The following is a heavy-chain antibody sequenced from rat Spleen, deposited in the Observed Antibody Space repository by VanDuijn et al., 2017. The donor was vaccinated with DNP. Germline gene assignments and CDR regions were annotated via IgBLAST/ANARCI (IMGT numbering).Heavy chain of an antibody. CDR2: IGSPAYAP. D-gene: IGHD1-2*01. Sequence: EVQLVESGGGLVQPGRSLKLSCAASGFTFSAYYMAWVRQAPAKGLEWVAYIGSPAYAPYYTDSVKGRFTISRDNAKSTLYLQMDSLRSEDTATYYCATLYSSYIHYFDDWGQGVMVTVSS. V-gene: IGHV5-27*01. CDR3: ATLYSSYIHYFDD. CDR1: GFTFSAYY. J-gene: IGHJ2*01.